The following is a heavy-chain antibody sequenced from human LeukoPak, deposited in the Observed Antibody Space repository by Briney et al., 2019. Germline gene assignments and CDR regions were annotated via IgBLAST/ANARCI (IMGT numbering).Heavy chain of an antibody. CDR2: ISSSSSYI. D-gene: IGHD3-10*01. CDR3: ASSSDTYGSGSYYNGLGDV. Sequence: PGGSLRLSCAASGFTFSSYSMNWVRQAPGKGLEWVSSISSSSSYIYYADSVKGRFTISRDNAKNSLYLQMNSLRAEDTAVYYCASSSDTYGSGSYYNGLGDVWGKGTTVTISS. V-gene: IGHV3-21*04. J-gene: IGHJ6*04. CDR1: GFTFSSYS.